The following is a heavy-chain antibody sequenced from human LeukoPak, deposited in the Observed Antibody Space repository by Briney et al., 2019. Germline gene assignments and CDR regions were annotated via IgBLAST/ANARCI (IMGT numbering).Heavy chain of an antibody. Sequence: PGGSLRLSCAASGFTFSSYWMSRVRQAPGKGLEWVANIKQDGSEKYYVDSVKGRFTISRDNAKNSLYLQMNSLRAEDTAVYYCASGGTMLNWFDPWGQGTLVTVSS. CDR3: ASGGTMLNWFDP. CDR1: GFTFSSYW. J-gene: IGHJ5*02. D-gene: IGHD3-16*01. V-gene: IGHV3-7*01. CDR2: IKQDGSEK.